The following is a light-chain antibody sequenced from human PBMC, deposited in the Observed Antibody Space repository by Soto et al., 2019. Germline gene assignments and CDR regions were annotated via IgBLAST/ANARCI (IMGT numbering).Light chain of an antibody. CDR1: SGHSSYA. J-gene: IGLJ3*02. Sequence: QLVLTQSPSASASRGASVKLTCTLSSGHSSYAIAWHQQQPEKGPRYLMKLNSDGSHSKGDGIPDSFSGSSSGAERYLTISSLQSEDEADYYCQTWGTGIQVFGGGTKLSVL. V-gene: IGLV4-69*01. CDR3: QTWGTGIQV. CDR2: LNSDGSH.